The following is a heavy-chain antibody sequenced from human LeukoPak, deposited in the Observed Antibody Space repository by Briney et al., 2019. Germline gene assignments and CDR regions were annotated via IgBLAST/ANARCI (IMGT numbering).Heavy chain of an antibody. D-gene: IGHD7-27*01. CDR1: GFIFSSYS. CDR2: ITPSSTTI. J-gene: IGHJ4*02. Sequence: PGGSLRLSCAASGFIFSSYSMNWVRQAPGKGLEWVSYITPSSTTIYYADSVKGRFTIPRDNANNSLYLQMNSLRAEDTAVYYCARDHKDWGVFDYWGQGTLVTVSS. CDR3: ARDHKDWGVFDY. V-gene: IGHV3-48*04.